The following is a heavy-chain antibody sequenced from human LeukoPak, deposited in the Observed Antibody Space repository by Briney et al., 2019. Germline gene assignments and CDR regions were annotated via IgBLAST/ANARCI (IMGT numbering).Heavy chain of an antibody. CDR3: AKGAEEGVVITSVYYYYMDV. Sequence: PGGSLRLSCAASGFTFSSYSMNWVRQAPGKGLEWVSTISSSGYNTYYADSVQGRFTISRDNSKNTLYLQMNSLRVEDTAVYYCAKGAEEGVVITSVYYYYMDVWGKGTTVTISS. J-gene: IGHJ6*03. V-gene: IGHV3-23*01. CDR2: ISSSGYNT. D-gene: IGHD3-22*01. CDR1: GFTFSSYS.